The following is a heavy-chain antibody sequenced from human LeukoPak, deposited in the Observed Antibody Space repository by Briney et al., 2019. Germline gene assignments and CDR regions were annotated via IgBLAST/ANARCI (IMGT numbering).Heavy chain of an antibody. CDR1: GYTFTGYY. CDR2: INLHSGGT. D-gene: IGHD3-3*01. V-gene: IGHV1-2*02. J-gene: IGHJ4*02. Sequence: ASVTVSCKASGYTFTGYYMHWVGQATGQGLGWMGWINLHSGGTNYAQKVQGRVTMTRDTSNSTAYMELSSLRSDDTAVYYCARDGISRSDFWSGFIRENYFDYWGQGTLVTVSS. CDR3: ARDGISRSDFWSGFIRENYFDY.